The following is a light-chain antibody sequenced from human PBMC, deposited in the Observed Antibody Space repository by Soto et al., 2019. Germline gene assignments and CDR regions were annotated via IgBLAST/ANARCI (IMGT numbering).Light chain of an antibody. CDR2: DAS. V-gene: IGKV3-15*01. J-gene: IGKJ4*01. Sequence: EIVMTQSPATQSVSPGERATLSSRDSQNVNSNLAWYQQKPGQAPRLLIYDASTRATAIPARFSGSGSGTDFTLTISSLQSEDFAVYYCQQYNNWPLTFGGGTKVEIK. CDR3: QQYNNWPLT. CDR1: QNVNSN.